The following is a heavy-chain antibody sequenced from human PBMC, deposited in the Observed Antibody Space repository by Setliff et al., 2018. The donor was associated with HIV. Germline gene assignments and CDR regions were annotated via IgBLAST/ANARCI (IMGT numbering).Heavy chain of an antibody. Sequence: ASVKVSCKASGYTFTSYAMHWVRQAPGQRLEWMGWINAGNGNTKYSQKFQGRVTITRDTSASTAYMELSSLRSEDTAVYYCAREVGTYSGSYAVADGFDIWGQGTMGTVS. V-gene: IGHV1-3*01. CDR3: AREVGTYSGSYAVADGFDI. D-gene: IGHD1-26*01. J-gene: IGHJ3*02. CDR2: INAGNGNT. CDR1: GYTFTSYA.